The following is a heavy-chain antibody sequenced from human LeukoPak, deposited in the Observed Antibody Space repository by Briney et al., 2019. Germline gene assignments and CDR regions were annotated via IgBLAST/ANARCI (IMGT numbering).Heavy chain of an antibody. Sequence: GGSLRLSCAASGFTFSNYWMHWVRQAPGKGLIWVSRINSDGSTTTYADSVKGRFTISKDNAKNTLYLQMNSLRAEDTAVYYCAKDAHRGGFDYWGQGTLVTVSS. CDR1: GFTFSNYW. CDR3: AKDAHRGGFDY. D-gene: IGHD3-16*01. CDR2: INSDGSTT. J-gene: IGHJ4*02. V-gene: IGHV3-74*01.